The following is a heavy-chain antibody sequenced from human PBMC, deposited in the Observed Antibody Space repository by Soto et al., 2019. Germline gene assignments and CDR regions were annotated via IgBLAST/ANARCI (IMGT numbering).Heavy chain of an antibody. V-gene: IGHV4-31*03. Sequence: QVQLRVSGPGLVKPSQTLSLTCTVSGGSINSGGYYWNWIRQHPGKGLEWIGYIYYSGSTYSNPSLKSRVSISVDTSKNHFSLKLSSVTAADTAVYYCATTLDSSGSLYWGQGTLVTVSS. CDR3: ATTLDSSGSLY. CDR1: GGSINSGGYY. CDR2: IYYSGST. J-gene: IGHJ4*02. D-gene: IGHD3-22*01.